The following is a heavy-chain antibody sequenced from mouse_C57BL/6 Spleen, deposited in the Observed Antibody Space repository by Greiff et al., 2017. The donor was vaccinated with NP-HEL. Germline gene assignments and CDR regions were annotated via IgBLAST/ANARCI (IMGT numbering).Heavy chain of an antibody. V-gene: IGHV1-64*01. D-gene: IGHD2-4*01. CDR1: GYTFTSYW. Sequence: QVQLQQPGAELVKPGASVKLSCKASGYTFTSYWMHWVKQRPGQGLEWIGMIHPNSGSTNYNEKFKSKATLTVDKSSSTAYMQLSSLTSEDSAVYYCARLGGRYDYDWFAYWGQGTLVTVSA. J-gene: IGHJ3*01. CDR3: ARLGGRYDYDWFAY. CDR2: IHPNSGST.